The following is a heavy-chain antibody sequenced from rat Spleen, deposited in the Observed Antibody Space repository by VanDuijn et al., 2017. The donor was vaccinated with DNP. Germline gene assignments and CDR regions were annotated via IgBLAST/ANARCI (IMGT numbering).Heavy chain of an antibody. CDR1: AYSITTNY. D-gene: IGHD1-11*01. Sequence: EVQLQESGPGLVKPSQSLSLTCSVTAYSITTNYWGWIRKFPGNKMECVGHISYSGSTSYNPSLKSRISITRDTSKNQFFLHLNSVTTEDTATYYCTTDFERGYWGQGVMVTVSS. CDR3: TTDFERGY. CDR2: ISYSGST. J-gene: IGHJ2*01. V-gene: IGHV3-1*01.